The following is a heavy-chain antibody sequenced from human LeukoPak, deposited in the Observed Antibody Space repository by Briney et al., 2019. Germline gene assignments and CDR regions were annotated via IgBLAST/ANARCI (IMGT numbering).Heavy chain of an antibody. V-gene: IGHV3-53*01. CDR2: IYSGGNT. Sequence: GGSLRPSCAASGFTISTNYMSWVRQAPGQGLERDSLIYSGGNTYYADSVKGRFTISRDNSKNTLYLQMNSLRAEDTAVYYCAKEMGLTAVAGYYFDHWGQGTLVTVSS. D-gene: IGHD6-19*01. J-gene: IGHJ4*02. CDR3: AKEMGLTAVAGYYFDH. CDR1: GFTISTNY.